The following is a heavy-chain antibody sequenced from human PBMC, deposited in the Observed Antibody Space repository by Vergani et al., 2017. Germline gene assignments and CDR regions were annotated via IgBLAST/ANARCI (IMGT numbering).Heavy chain of an antibody. CDR1: GFTFSSYW. Sequence: EVQLVESGGGLVQPGGSLRLSCAASGFTFSSYWMSWVRQAPGKGLEWVANIKQDGSEKYYVDSVKGRFTISRDNAKNSLYLQMNSLRAEDTAVYYCARDLGFGFGELPYNWFDPWGQGTLVTVSS. V-gene: IGHV3-7*01. J-gene: IGHJ5*02. CDR2: IKQDGSEK. CDR3: ARDLGFGFGELPYNWFDP. D-gene: IGHD3-10*01.